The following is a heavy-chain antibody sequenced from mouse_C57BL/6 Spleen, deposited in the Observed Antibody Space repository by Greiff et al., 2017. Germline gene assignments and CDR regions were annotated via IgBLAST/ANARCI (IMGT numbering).Heavy chain of an antibody. CDR3: AMERSYAMDY. Sequence: VQLQESGAELARPGASVKLSCKASGYTFTSYGISWVKQRPGQGLEWIGEIYPRSGNTYYNEKFKGKATLTADKSSRTAYMELRSLTSEDSAVYFCAMERSYAMDYWGQGTSVTVSA. CDR1: GYTFTSYG. V-gene: IGHV1-81*01. CDR2: IYPRSGNT. J-gene: IGHJ4*01.